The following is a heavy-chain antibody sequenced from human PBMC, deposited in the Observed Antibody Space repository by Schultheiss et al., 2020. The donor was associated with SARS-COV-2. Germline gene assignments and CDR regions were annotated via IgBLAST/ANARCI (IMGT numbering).Heavy chain of an antibody. V-gene: IGHV3-21*05. J-gene: IGHJ4*02. CDR3: ARPTPESETEYYYDSSGYSDY. Sequence: GGSLRLSCAASGFTFSSYEMNWVRQAPGKGLEWVSYISSTSSYTNYADSVKGRFTISRDNSKNTLYLQMNSLRAEDTAVYYCARPTPESETEYYYDSSGYSDYWGQGTLVTVSS. CDR2: ISSTSSYT. CDR1: GFTFSSYE. D-gene: IGHD3-22*01.